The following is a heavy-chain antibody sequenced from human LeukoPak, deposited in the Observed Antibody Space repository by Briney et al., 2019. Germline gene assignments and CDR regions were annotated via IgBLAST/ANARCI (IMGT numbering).Heavy chain of an antibody. V-gene: IGHV3-20*04. Sequence: PGGALRLSCAANGYNFDNYYMAWVRKGPGKGLECVTNINWSGSYTAHADSVQGRFTTSRDNAKSSLYLEMSNLRVEDTALYYCARSYAFRYEVFDLWGPGTLVTVSS. CDR2: INWSGSYT. CDR1: GYNFDNYY. D-gene: IGHD2-15*01. J-gene: IGHJ4*02. CDR3: ARSYAFRYEVFDL.